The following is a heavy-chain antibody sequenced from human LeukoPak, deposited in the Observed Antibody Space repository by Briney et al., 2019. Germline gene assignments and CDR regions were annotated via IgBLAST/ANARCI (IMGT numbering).Heavy chain of an antibody. D-gene: IGHD3-22*01. J-gene: IGHJ4*02. CDR3: ASALGGYYYDSSGYSVYFDY. CDR2: INHSGST. Sequence: PSETLSLTCAVYGGSFSGYYWSWIRQPPGKGLEWIGEINHSGSTNYNPSLKSRVTISVDTSKNQFSLKLSSVTAADTAVYYCASALGGYYYDSSGYSVYFDYWGQGTLVTVSS. CDR1: GGSFSGYY. V-gene: IGHV4-34*01.